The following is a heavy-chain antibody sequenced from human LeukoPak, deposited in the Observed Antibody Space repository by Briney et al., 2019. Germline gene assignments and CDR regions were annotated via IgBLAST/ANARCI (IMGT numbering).Heavy chain of an antibody. D-gene: IGHD2-15*01. CDR3: ARVVVVAATRGWFDP. V-gene: IGHV3-30*02. Sequence: GGSLRLSCGASGFTFSSYGMHWVRQAPGKGLEWVAFIRYDGSNKYYADSVKGRFTISRDNSKNTLYLQMNSLRAEDTAVYYCARVVVVAATRGWFDPWGQGTLVTVSS. CDR1: GFTFSSYG. J-gene: IGHJ5*02. CDR2: IRYDGSNK.